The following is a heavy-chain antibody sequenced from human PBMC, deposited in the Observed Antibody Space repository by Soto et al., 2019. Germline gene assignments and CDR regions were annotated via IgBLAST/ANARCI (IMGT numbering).Heavy chain of an antibody. D-gene: IGHD4-17*01. J-gene: IGHJ4*02. CDR1: GFTFSAYT. CDR3: ARENGDYAD. Sequence: GGSLRLSCEASGFTFSAYTMNWVRQVPGKGLQWVSGIFGSGGGIQYADSVRGRFTVSRDNAKNSLYLQLNSLRAEDTAVYYCARENGDYADWGQGTLVTVSS. V-gene: IGHV3-23*01. CDR2: IFGSGGGI.